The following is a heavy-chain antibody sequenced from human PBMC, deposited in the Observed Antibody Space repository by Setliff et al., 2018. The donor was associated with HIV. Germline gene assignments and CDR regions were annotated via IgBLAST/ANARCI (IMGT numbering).Heavy chain of an antibody. J-gene: IGHJ3*02. CDR3: ARDDSNGNTDAFDI. CDR1: GFTFSNSW. CDR2: INTDGSSA. V-gene: IGHV3-74*03. Sequence: GGSLRLSCAASGFTFSNSWMHWVRQAPGKGLVWVSRINTDGSSATYAASVKGRFTNSRANAKNPLYLQMDSLRAEDTAVYYCARDDSNGNTDAFDIWGQGTTVTVSS. D-gene: IGHD5-18*01.